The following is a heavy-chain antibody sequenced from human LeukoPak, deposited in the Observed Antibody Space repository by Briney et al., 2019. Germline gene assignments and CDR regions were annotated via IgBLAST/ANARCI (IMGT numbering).Heavy chain of an antibody. Sequence: SSETLSLTCTVSRGSISGYYWSWIRQPPGKGLEWIGYIYYSGSTNYNPSLKSRVTISADTSENQFSLTLSSVTAADTAVYYCARGKGYFDYWGQGTLVTVSS. CDR2: IYYSGST. CDR1: RGSISGYY. V-gene: IGHV4-59*01. CDR3: ARGKGYFDY. J-gene: IGHJ4*02.